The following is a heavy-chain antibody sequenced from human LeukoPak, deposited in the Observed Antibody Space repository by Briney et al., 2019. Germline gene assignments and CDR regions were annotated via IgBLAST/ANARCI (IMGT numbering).Heavy chain of an antibody. D-gene: IGHD4-23*01. Sequence: SETLSLTCTVSGGSISSYYWSWIRQPPGKGLEWIGYIYYSGSTNYNPSLKSRVTISVDTSKNQFSLKLSSVTAADTAVHYCARYDYGGNWFPDRWFDPWGQGTLVTVSS. CDR3: ARYDYGGNWFPDRWFDP. CDR1: GGSISSYY. J-gene: IGHJ5*02. CDR2: IYYSGST. V-gene: IGHV4-59*01.